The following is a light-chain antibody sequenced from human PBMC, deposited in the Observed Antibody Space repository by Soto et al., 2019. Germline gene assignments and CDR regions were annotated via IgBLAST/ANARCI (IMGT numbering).Light chain of an antibody. J-gene: IGKJ1*01. CDR3: QQYNSYWT. CDR1: QDISSY. V-gene: IGKV1-9*01. CDR2: LAS. Sequence: DIQLTQSPSSLSSSVGDRVTITCRASQDISSYLAWYQQKPGKAPKLLIYLASTLHSGVPSRFSGRGSGTEFTLTISSLQPDDFATYYCQQYNSYWTFGQGTKVDIK.